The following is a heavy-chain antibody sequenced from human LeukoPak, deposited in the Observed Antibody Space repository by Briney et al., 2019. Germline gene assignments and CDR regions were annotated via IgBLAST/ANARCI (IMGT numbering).Heavy chain of an antibody. J-gene: IGHJ4*02. Sequence: PGGSLRLSCAASGFTFSSYEMNWVRQAPGKGLEWVSYISSSSSTIYYADSVKGRFTISRDNAKNSLYLQMNSLRAEDTAVYYCARVKYSSGWPIDYWGQGTLVTVSS. CDR3: ARVKYSSGWPIDY. CDR2: ISSSSSTI. V-gene: IGHV3-48*03. CDR1: GFTFSSYE. D-gene: IGHD6-19*01.